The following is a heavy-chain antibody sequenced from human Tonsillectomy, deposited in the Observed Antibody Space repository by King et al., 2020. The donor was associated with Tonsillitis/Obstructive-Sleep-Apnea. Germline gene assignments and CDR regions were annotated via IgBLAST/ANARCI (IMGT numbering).Heavy chain of an antibody. CDR1: GFTFSSYG. Sequence: VQLVESGGGVVQPGRSLRLSCAASGFTFSSYGMHWVRQAPGKGLEWVAVIWYDGSNKYYADSVKGRFTISRDNSKTPLYLQMNSLRAEDTAVYYCARDMYYDVWSGYAFDYWGQGTLVTVSS. CDR2: IWYDGSNK. V-gene: IGHV3-33*01. J-gene: IGHJ4*02. CDR3: ARDMYYDVWSGYAFDY. D-gene: IGHD3-3*01.